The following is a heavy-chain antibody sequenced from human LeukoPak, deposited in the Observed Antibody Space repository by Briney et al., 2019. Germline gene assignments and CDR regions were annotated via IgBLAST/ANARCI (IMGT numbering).Heavy chain of an antibody. D-gene: IGHD3-10*01. J-gene: IGHJ4*02. CDR3: AEQAEGSGSYPPYYFDY. V-gene: IGHV3-30-3*01. Sequence: PGRSLRLSCAASGFIFSTYIMHWVRQAPGKGLEWVALISYDGSNKYYADSVKGRFTVSRDNSKNTLYLQMNSLRAEDTAVYYCAEQAEGSGSYPPYYFDYWGQGTLVTVSS. CDR2: ISYDGSNK. CDR1: GFIFSTYI.